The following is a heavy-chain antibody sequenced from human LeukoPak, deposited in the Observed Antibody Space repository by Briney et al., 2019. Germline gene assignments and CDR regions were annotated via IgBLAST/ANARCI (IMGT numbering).Heavy chain of an antibody. D-gene: IGHD5-24*01. V-gene: IGHV1-69*01. Sequence: ASVKVSCKASGGTFSSYAISWVRQAPGQGLEWMGGIIPIFGTANYAQKFQGRVTITADESTSTAYMELSSLRSEDTAVYYCGRGVEMATRHFDYWGQGTLVTVSS. CDR1: GGTFSSYA. J-gene: IGHJ4*02. CDR3: GRGVEMATRHFDY. CDR2: IIPIFGTA.